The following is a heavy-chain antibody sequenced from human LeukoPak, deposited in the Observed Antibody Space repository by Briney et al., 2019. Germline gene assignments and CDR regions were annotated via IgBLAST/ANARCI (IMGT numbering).Heavy chain of an antibody. J-gene: IGHJ4*02. CDR3: ARPNTDAAGYYFDY. CDR2: IVTYGGST. Sequence: GASVKVSCKASGYTFISYGVSWVRQAPGQGLEWMGWIVTYGGSTNYAQTLPGRVTVTADTSTTTVYMELRSLRFDDTAVYYCARPNTDAAGYYFDYWGQGTLVTVSS. CDR1: GYTFISYG. V-gene: IGHV1-18*01. D-gene: IGHD6-13*01.